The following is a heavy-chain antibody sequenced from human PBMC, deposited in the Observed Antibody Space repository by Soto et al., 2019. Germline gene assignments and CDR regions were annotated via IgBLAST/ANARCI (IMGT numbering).Heavy chain of an antibody. V-gene: IGHV1-46*01. CDR1: GYTFTSYY. D-gene: IGHD6-19*01. Sequence: ASVKVSCKASGYTFTSYYMHWVRQAPGQGLEWMGIINPSGGSTSYAQKFQGRVTMTRDTSTSTVYMELSSLRSEDTAVYYCASALGWCGQEGVFDICGQRTMVTGSS. J-gene: IGHJ3*02. CDR2: INPSGGST. CDR3: ASALGWCGQEGVFDI.